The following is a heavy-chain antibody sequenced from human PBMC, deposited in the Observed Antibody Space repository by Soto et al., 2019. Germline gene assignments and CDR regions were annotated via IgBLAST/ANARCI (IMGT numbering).Heavy chain of an antibody. D-gene: IGHD3-22*01. CDR1: GGTFSSYA. CDR2: IIPIFGTA. Sequence: QVQLVQSGAEVKKPGSSVKVSCKASGGTFSSYAISWVRQAPGQGLEWMGGIIPIFGTANYAQKFQGRVTITADESTSTAYMELISLRSEDTAVYYCARELYDSSGYYTSPNWFDPWGQGTLVTVSS. J-gene: IGHJ5*02. V-gene: IGHV1-69*01. CDR3: ARELYDSSGYYTSPNWFDP.